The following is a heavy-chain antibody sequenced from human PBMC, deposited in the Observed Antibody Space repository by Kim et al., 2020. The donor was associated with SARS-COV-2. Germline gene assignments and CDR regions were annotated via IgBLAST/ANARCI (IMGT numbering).Heavy chain of an antibody. CDR3: ARIRAEYSGSYYSGRGAFDI. Sequence: GGSLRLSCAASGFTFSSYWMSWVRQAPGKGLEWVANIKQDGSEKYYVDSAKGRFTISRDNAKNSLYLQMNSLRAEDTAVYYCARIRAEYSGSYYSGRGAFDIWGQGTMVTVSS. V-gene: IGHV3-7*03. D-gene: IGHD1-26*01. J-gene: IGHJ3*02. CDR1: GFTFSSYW. CDR2: IKQDGSEK.